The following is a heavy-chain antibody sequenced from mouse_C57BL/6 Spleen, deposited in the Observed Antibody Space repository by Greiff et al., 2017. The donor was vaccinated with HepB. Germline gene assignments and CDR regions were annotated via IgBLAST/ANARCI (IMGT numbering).Heavy chain of an antibody. J-gene: IGHJ3*01. Sequence: VKLMESGPELVKPGASVKISCKASGYAFSSSWMNWVKQRPGKGLEWIGRIYPGDGDTNYNGKFKGKATLTADKSSSTAYMQLSSLTSEDSAVYFCAREDYGNSAWFAYWGQGTLVTVSA. CDR1: GYAFSSSW. CDR3: AREDYGNSAWFAY. V-gene: IGHV1-82*01. D-gene: IGHD2-1*01. CDR2: IYPGDGDT.